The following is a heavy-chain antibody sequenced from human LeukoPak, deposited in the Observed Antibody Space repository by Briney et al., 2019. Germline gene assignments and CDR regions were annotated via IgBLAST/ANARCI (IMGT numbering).Heavy chain of an antibody. V-gene: IGHV1-3*01. CDR1: GYTFTEYA. CDR2: VNADSGTT. Sequence: GAPVKVSCKASGYTFTEYAMQWVRLAPGRGREGRGWVNADSGTTDSSARFQGCLSITWDPSATTAYMEPSSLTSEDMAVYYCARGGPPRSGWTLDSWGPGALVTVSS. J-gene: IGHJ4*02. CDR3: ARGGPPRSGWTLDS. D-gene: IGHD6-19*01.